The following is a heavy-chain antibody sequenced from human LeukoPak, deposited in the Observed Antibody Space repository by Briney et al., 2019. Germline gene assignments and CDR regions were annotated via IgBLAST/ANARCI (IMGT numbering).Heavy chain of an antibody. V-gene: IGHV1-69*13. Sequence: SVKVSCKASGGTFSSYAISWVRHAPGQGLEWMGGIIPIFGTANYAQKFQGRVTITADESTSTAYMELSSLRSEDTAVYYCARELQHGYSYGIWGQGTLVTVSS. D-gene: IGHD5-18*01. CDR1: GGTFSSYA. J-gene: IGHJ4*02. CDR3: ARELQHGYSYGI. CDR2: IIPIFGTA.